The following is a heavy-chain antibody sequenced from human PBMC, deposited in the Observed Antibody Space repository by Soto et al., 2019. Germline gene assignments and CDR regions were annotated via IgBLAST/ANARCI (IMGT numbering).Heavy chain of an antibody. CDR2: IYYSGST. V-gene: IGHV4-31*02. CDR3: ARRESANENPACDL. D-gene: IGHD1-1*01. Sequence: QHPGKGMEWLGYIYYSGSTYYNPSLKSRVTISVDTSKNQFSLKLSSVTAADTAVYFCARRESANENPACDL. J-gene: IGHJ2*01.